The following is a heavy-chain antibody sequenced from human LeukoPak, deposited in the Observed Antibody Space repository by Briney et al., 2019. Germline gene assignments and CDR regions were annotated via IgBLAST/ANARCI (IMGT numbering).Heavy chain of an antibody. CDR2: ISYDGSNK. Sequence: PSGRSLRLSCAASGFTFSSYAMHWVRQAPGKGLEWVAVISYDGSNKYYADSVKGRFTISRDNSKNTLYLQMNSLRAEDRAVYYCARERYPNTGIVGATHFDYWGQGTLVTVSS. D-gene: IGHD1-26*01. CDR3: ARERYPNTGIVGATHFDY. J-gene: IGHJ4*02. CDR1: GFTFSSYA. V-gene: IGHV3-30-3*01.